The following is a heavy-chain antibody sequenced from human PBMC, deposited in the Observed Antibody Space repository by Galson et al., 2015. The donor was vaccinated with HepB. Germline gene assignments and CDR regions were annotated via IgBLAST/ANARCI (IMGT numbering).Heavy chain of an antibody. CDR1: GYTFTSYD. V-gene: IGHV1-8*01. CDR2: MNPNSGNT. D-gene: IGHD2-15*01. Sequence: SVKVSCKASGYTFTSYDINWVRQATGQGLEWMGWMNPNSGNTGYAQKFQGRVTMTRNTSISTAYMELSSLRSEDTAVYYCARRRRCSGGSCSNPILVYFQHWGQGTLVTVSS. CDR3: ARRRRCSGGSCSNPILVYFQH. J-gene: IGHJ1*01.